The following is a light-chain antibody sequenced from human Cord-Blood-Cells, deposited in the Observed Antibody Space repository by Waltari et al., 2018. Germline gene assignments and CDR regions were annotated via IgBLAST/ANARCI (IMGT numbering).Light chain of an antibody. CDR2: EGS. CDR1: SSDVGSYNL. V-gene: IGLV2-23*01. J-gene: IGLJ2*01. Sequence: QSALTQPASVSGSPGQSITISCTGTSSDVGSYNLVSWYQQHPGKAPKLMIYEGSKRPSGVSNIFSGSKSGNTASLTISGLQAEDEADYYCCSYAGSSTSVFGGGTKLTVL. CDR3: CSYAGSSTSV.